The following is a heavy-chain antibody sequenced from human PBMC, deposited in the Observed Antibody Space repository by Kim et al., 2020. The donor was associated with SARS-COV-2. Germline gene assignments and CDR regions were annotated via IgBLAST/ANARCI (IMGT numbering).Heavy chain of an antibody. CDR2: IYHSGST. CDR3: ARRDIDYDILTGYIYYYGMDV. Sequence: SETLSLTCTVSGGSISSSSYYWGWIRQPPGKGLEWIGSIYHSGSTYYNPSLKSRVTISVDTSKNQFSLKLSSVTAADTAVYYCARRDIDYDILTGYIYYYGMDVWGQGTTVTVSS. D-gene: IGHD3-9*01. CDR1: GGSISSSSYY. V-gene: IGHV4-39*01. J-gene: IGHJ6*02.